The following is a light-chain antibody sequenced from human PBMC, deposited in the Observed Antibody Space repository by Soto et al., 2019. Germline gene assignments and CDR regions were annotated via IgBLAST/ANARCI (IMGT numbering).Light chain of an antibody. V-gene: IGKV3-20*01. CDR3: QHYGSSLVGT. CDR2: GAS. Sequence: EIVLTQSPGTLSLSPGERATLSCRASQSISSSYLAWYQQKPGQAPRLLIYGASSRATGIPDRFSDSGSGKDFTLTISRLEPEDFAVYYFQHYGSSLVGTFGQGTRLEIK. CDR1: QSISSSY. J-gene: IGKJ2*02.